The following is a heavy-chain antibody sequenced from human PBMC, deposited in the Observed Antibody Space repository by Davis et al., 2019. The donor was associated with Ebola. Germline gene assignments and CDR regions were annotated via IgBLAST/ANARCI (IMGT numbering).Heavy chain of an antibody. CDR2: INPHNGNT. J-gene: IGHJ4*02. CDR3: ARAQFPTTSDH. D-gene: IGHD1-1*01. CDR1: GYTFTSYG. V-gene: IGHV1-18*04. Sequence: ALVKVSCKASGYTFTSYGITWVRQAPGQGLEWMGWINPHNGNTNYAQNVQGRVTMTTNTSASTAYLEVGSLRSDDTAVYYCARAQFPTTSDHWGQGTLVTVSS.